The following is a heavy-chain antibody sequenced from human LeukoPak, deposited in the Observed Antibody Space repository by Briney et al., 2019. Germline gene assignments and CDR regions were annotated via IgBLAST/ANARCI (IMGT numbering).Heavy chain of an antibody. J-gene: IGHJ6*03. CDR3: ARVSHNWNYPSLFYYYYMDV. Sequence: SETLSLTCTVSGGSISSYYWSWIRQPAGKGLEWIGRIYTSGSTNYNPSLKSRVTMSVDTSKNQFSLKLSSVTAADTAVYYCARVSHNWNYPSLFYYYYMDVWGKGTTVTVSS. CDR2: IYTSGST. CDR1: GGSISSYY. D-gene: IGHD1-7*01. V-gene: IGHV4-4*07.